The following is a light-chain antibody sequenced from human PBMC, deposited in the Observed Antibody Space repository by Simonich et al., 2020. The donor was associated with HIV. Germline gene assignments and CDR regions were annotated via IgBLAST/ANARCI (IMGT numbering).Light chain of an antibody. CDR3: QQRSNWPLT. CDR1: QSITHF. V-gene: IGKV3-11*01. Sequence: EIVLTQSPATLSLSPGERATLSCRASQSITHFLAWYRQKPGQAPRLLIYDASNRATGIPARFSGSGSGTDFTLTISSLDPEDFAVYYCQQRSNWPLTFGGGTKVEIK. CDR2: DAS. J-gene: IGKJ4*01.